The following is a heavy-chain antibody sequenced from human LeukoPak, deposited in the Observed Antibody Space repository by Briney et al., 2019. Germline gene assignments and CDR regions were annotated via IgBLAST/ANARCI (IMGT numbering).Heavy chain of an antibody. CDR1: GFTFSSYG. CDR3: AKSFDY. V-gene: IGHV3-30*18. CDR2: ISYDGSNK. Sequence: PGRSLRLSYAASGFTFSSYGMHWVRQAPGKGLEWVAVISYDGSNKYYADSVKGRFTISRDNSKNTLYLQMNSLRAEDTAVYYCAKSFDYWGQGTLVTVSS. J-gene: IGHJ4*02.